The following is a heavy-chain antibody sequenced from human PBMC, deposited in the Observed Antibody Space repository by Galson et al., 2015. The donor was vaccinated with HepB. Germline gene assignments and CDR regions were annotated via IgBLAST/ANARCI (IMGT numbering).Heavy chain of an antibody. D-gene: IGHD3-10*01. J-gene: IGHJ4*02. Sequence: CAASGFTFSNFWMSWVRQAPGKGLEWVANIKQDGSEKYYVDSVKGRFTISRDNAENSLYLQMNSLRAEDTAVYYCARARSYGSGSYASFDYWGQGTLVTVSS. CDR3: ARARSYGSGSYASFDY. CDR2: IKQDGSEK. CDR1: GFTFSNFW. V-gene: IGHV3-7*01.